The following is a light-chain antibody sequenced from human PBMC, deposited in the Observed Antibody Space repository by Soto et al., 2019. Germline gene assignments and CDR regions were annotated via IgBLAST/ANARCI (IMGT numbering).Light chain of an antibody. Sequence: EIVLTQSPATLSLSPGGRATLSCRASQSVSSYLAWYQQKPGQAPRLLIYDASNRATGIPARFSGSGSGTDFTLTISSLEPEDFAVYYCQQRSNGPLMYTFGQGTKLEIK. CDR2: DAS. V-gene: IGKV3-11*01. CDR3: QQRSNGPLMYT. J-gene: IGKJ2*01. CDR1: QSVSSY.